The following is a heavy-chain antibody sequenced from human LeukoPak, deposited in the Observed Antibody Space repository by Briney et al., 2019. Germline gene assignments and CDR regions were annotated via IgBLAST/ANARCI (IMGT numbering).Heavy chain of an antibody. Sequence: SETLSLTCAVYGGSFSGYYWSWIRQPPGKGLEWIGEINHSGSTNYNPSLKSRVTISVDTSKNQFSLKLSSVTAADTAVYYCARGDRKSSSYGFRFGYWGQGTLVTVSS. CDR1: GGSFSGYY. V-gene: IGHV4-34*01. J-gene: IGHJ4*02. CDR3: ARGDRKSSSYGFRFGY. CDR2: INHSGST. D-gene: IGHD5-18*01.